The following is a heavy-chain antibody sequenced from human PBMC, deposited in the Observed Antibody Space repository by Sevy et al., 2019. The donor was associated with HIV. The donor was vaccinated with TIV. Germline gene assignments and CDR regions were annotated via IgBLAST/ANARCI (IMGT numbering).Heavy chain of an antibody. CDR3: VGDVGYCSRTDCSYNYFDP. D-gene: IGHD2-2*01. CDR1: GYTFSGHY. Sequence: ASVKVSCKASGYTFSGHYMHWVRQAPGQGLEWMGWINANNGGTNYAQKFQGRVTMIRDKSIDTAYLELSSLTSDDTAVYYCVGDVGYCSRTDCSYNYFDPWGQGTRVTVSS. V-gene: IGHV1-2*02. J-gene: IGHJ5*02. CDR2: INANNGGT.